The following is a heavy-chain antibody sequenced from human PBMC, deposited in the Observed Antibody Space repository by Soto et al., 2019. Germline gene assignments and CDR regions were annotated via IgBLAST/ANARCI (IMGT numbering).Heavy chain of an antibody. V-gene: IGHV3-30-3*01. CDR2: ISYDGSNK. J-gene: IGHJ4*03. Sequence: GSLRLSCAASGFTFSSYAMHWVRQAPGKGLGWVAVISYDGSNKYYADSVKGRFTISRDNSKNTLYLQMNSLRAEDTDVYYWAXXGXXXXXXXXIXGQGXXXTXXS. CDR1: GFTFSSYA. CDR3: AXXGXXXXXXXXI.